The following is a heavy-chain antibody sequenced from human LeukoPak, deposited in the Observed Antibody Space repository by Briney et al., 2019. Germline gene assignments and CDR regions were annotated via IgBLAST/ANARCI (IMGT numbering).Heavy chain of an antibody. D-gene: IGHD2-15*01. Sequence: ASVKVSCKASGYIFTRHYMHWVRQAPGQGLEWMGIINPSGGTTSYAQKFQGRVTMTWDTSTSTVFLDLSSLKSEDTAIYYCARDLIAATGVRPHYFDYWGQGTLVTVSS. CDR1: GYIFTRHY. CDR3: ARDLIAATGVRPHYFDY. J-gene: IGHJ4*02. V-gene: IGHV1-46*01. CDR2: INPSGGTT.